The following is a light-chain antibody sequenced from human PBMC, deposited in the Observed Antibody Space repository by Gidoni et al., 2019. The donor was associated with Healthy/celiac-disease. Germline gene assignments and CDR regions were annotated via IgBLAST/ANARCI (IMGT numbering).Light chain of an antibody. Sequence: SYELTQPPSVSVSPGQTASITCSGDKLGDKYACWYQQKPGQSPVLVIYQDSKRPSGIPERFSGSNSGNTATLTISGTQAMDEADYYCQAWDSNLRVVFGGGTKLTVL. CDR2: QDS. J-gene: IGLJ2*01. V-gene: IGLV3-1*01. CDR1: KLGDKY. CDR3: QAWDSNLRVV.